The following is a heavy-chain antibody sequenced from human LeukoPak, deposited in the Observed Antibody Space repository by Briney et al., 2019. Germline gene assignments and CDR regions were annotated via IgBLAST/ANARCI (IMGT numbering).Heavy chain of an antibody. CDR1: GYTFTSYA. D-gene: IGHD2-2*01. Sequence: ASVKVSCKASGYTFTSYAMNWVRQAPGQGLEWMGRINTNTGNPTYAQGFTGRFVFSLDTSVSTAYLQISSLKAEDTAVYYCARDRVVPAANNYGMDVWGQGTTVTVSS. V-gene: IGHV7-4-1*02. J-gene: IGHJ6*02. CDR2: INTNTGNP. CDR3: ARDRVVPAANNYGMDV.